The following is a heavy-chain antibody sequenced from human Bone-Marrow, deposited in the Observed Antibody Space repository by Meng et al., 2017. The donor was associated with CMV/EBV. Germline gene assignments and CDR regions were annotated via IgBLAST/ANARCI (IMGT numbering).Heavy chain of an antibody. V-gene: IGHV3-23*03. CDR3: AKDGEVPVGIFDS. CDR2: IYRGGTSQ. Sequence: LSLTCAASGFTFSNYAMSWVRQAPGKGLEWVSLIYRGGTSQDYADSVKGRLIVSRDNSKNILYLEMNSLRAEDTAVYYCAKDGEVPVGIFDSWGQGTLVTVSS. D-gene: IGHD1-14*01. CDR1: GFTFSNYA. J-gene: IGHJ4*02.